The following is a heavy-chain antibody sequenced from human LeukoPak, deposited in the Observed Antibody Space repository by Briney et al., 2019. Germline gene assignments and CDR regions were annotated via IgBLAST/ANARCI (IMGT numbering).Heavy chain of an antibody. CDR3: ARDPRWLAYCGGDCYPTYFDY. D-gene: IGHD2-21*02. CDR2: ISYDGSNK. V-gene: IGHV3-30-3*01. J-gene: IGHJ4*02. Sequence: QPGGSLRLSCSASGFTFSNCAMHWVRQAPGKGLEWVAVISYDGSNKYYADSVKGRFTISRDNSKNTLYLQMNSLRAEDTAVYYCARDPRWLAYCGGDCYPTYFDYWGQGTLVTVSS. CDR1: GFTFSNCA.